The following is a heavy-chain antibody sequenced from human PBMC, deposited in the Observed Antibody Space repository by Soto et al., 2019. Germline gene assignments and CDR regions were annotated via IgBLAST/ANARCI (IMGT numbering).Heavy chain of an antibody. J-gene: IGHJ6*02. CDR1: GGSLSDYY. Sequence: SETLSLTCAVSGGSLSDYYWPWIRQSPGKGLEWIGEIHPSGSTYYTPSLRSRVTISVDTSKNQFSLKLTSLTAADTAIYYCARGRDEYKLGNVWGQGTTVTVSS. D-gene: IGHD1-1*01. CDR2: IHPSGST. CDR3: ARGRDEYKLGNV. V-gene: IGHV4-34*01.